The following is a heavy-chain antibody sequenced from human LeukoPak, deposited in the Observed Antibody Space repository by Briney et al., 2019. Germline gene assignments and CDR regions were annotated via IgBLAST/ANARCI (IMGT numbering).Heavy chain of an antibody. CDR1: GFNFGDFA. Sequence: PGGSLRLSCAASGFNFGDFAMHWVRQAPGKGLEWVSGVTWDSGRLGYADSVKGRFTVSRDNAKNSLYLQMNNLRPEDTAIYYCARDNSVGDNAWWFDPWGQGTLVTVSS. D-gene: IGHD1-26*01. CDR2: VTWDSGRL. J-gene: IGHJ5*02. CDR3: ARDNSVGDNAWWFDP. V-gene: IGHV3-9*01.